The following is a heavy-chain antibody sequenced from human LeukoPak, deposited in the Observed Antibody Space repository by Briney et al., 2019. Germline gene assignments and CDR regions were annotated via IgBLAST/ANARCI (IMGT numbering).Heavy chain of an antibody. V-gene: IGHV1-2*02. Sequence: ASVKVSCKASGYTFTGYYLHWVRQAPRQGLEWMGWINPNSGGTNTAQNFQGRVTMTRNTSISTAYMELSRLRSDDTAEYYWARVPGGGYERGFPFDYWGQGTLVTVSS. J-gene: IGHJ4*02. D-gene: IGHD1-26*01. CDR3: ARVPGGGYERGFPFDY. CDR2: INPNSGGT. CDR1: GYTFTGYY.